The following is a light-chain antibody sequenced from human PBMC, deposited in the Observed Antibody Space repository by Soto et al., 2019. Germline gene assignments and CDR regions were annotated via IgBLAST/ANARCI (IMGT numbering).Light chain of an antibody. CDR3: QQYGSSPLT. CDR1: QSIGYY. CDR2: DAS. V-gene: IGKV3-20*01. J-gene: IGKJ4*01. Sequence: EIVLTQSPATLSLSPGERATLSCRASQSIGYYLAWYQEKPGQAPRLLIYDASIRATGIPARFSGSWSGTDFTLTISRLEPDDFAVYYCQQYGSSPLTFGGGTKVDIK.